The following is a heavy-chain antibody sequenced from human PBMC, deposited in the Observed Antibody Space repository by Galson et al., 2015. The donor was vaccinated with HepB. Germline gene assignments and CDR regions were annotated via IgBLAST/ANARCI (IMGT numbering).Heavy chain of an antibody. CDR2: INAGSGNT. V-gene: IGHV1-3*01. CDR3: ARVTVTTLDY. CDR1: GYTFTSYA. J-gene: IGHJ4*02. D-gene: IGHD4-11*01. Sequence: SVKVSCKASGYTFTSYAMHWVRQAPGQRLEWMGWINAGSGNTKYSQKFQGRVTITRDTSASTAYMELSSLRSEDTAVYYCARVTVTTLDYWGQGTLVTVSS.